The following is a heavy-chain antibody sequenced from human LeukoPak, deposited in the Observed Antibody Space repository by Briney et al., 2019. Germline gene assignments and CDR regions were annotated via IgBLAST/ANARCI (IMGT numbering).Heavy chain of an antibody. Sequence: TSETLSLACVVSGASVSSSHWNWIRQLPGQRLEWIGCLSYTGKTDYNPSLTSRVAISLGTSKNQVSLKLRSVTAADTAVYYCSEGYFEPFAHWGQGILVTVSS. D-gene: IGHD2/OR15-2a*01. J-gene: IGHJ4*02. CDR1: GASVSSSH. V-gene: IGHV4-59*02. CDR3: SEGYFEPFAH. CDR2: LSYTGKT.